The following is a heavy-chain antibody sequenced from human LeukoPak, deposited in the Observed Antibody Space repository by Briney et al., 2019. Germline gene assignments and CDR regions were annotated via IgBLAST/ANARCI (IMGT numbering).Heavy chain of an antibody. CDR2: INPNSGGT. V-gene: IGHV1-2*02. Sequence: ASVKVSCKASGYTFTGYYMHWVRQAPGQGLEWMGWINPNSGGTSYAQKFQGRVTMTRDTSISTAYMELSRLRSDDTAVYDCARERAYEWNDYWGQGTLVTVSS. J-gene: IGHJ4*02. CDR1: GYTFTGYY. D-gene: IGHD3-3*01. CDR3: ARERAYEWNDY.